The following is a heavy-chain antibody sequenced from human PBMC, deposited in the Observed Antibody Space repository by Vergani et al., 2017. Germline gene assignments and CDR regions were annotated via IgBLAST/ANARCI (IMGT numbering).Heavy chain of an antibody. D-gene: IGHD2-15*01. Sequence: QVQLVQSGAEVKKPGSSVKVSCKASGGTFSSYAISWVRQAPGQGLEWMGRIIPIFGTANYAQKFQGRVTITADESTSTAYMELSSLRSEDTAVYYCARLAGRYCSGGSCYHDAFDIWAQGIMVTVSS. V-gene: IGHV1-69*13. J-gene: IGHJ3*02. CDR2: IIPIFGTA. CDR1: GGTFSSYA. CDR3: ARLAGRYCSGGSCYHDAFDI.